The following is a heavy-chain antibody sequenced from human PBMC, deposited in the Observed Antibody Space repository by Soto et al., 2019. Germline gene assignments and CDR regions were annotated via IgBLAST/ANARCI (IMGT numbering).Heavy chain of an antibody. Sequence: EVQLLESGGGLVQPGGSLRLSCAASAFTFSPYRMNWVRQAPGKGLEWVSFIGSDITTIYYADSVRGRFTISRDNAKNSLYLQMNSLRDEDTAVYYCAREYCGGDCYGMDVWGQGTTVTVSS. J-gene: IGHJ6*02. V-gene: IGHV3-48*02. D-gene: IGHD2-21*01. CDR1: AFTFSPYR. CDR3: AREYCGGDCYGMDV. CDR2: IGSDITTI.